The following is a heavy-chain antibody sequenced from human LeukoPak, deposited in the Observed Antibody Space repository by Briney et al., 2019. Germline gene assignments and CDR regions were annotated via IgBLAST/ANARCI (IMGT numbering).Heavy chain of an antibody. Sequence: SETLSLTCTVSGGSISSGDYYWSWIRQPPGKGLEWIGYIYYSGSTYYNPSLKSRVTISVDTSKNQFSLKLSSVTAADTAVYYCARIMNYYGSGSCGDDYWGQGTLVTVSS. CDR3: ARIMNYYGSGSCGDDY. CDR2: IYYSGST. D-gene: IGHD3-10*01. CDR1: GGSISSGDYY. V-gene: IGHV4-30-4*01. J-gene: IGHJ4*02.